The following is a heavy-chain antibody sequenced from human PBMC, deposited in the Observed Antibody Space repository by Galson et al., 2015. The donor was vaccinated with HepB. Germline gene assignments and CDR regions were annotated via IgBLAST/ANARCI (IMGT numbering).Heavy chain of an antibody. CDR2: IIPIFGTA. J-gene: IGHJ4*02. Sequence: SVKVSCKASGGTFSSYAISWVRQAPGQGLEWMGGIIPIFGTANYAQKFQGRVTITADESTSTAYMELSSLRSEDTAVYYCARGHHLNNVVVPADYWGQGTLVTVSS. CDR3: ARGHHLNNVVVPADY. CDR1: GGTFSSYA. V-gene: IGHV1-69*13. D-gene: IGHD2-2*01.